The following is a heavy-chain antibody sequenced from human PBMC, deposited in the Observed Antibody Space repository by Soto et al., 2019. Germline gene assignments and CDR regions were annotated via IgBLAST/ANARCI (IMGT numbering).Heavy chain of an antibody. CDR3: ARSDGSYSGNYGMDV. Sequence: LRLSCAASGFTFSSYGMHWVRQAPGKGLEWVAVIWYDGSNKYYADSVKGRFTISRDNSKNTLYLQMNSLRAEDTAVYYCARSDGSYSGNYGMDVWGQGTTVTVSS. V-gene: IGHV3-33*01. CDR1: GFTFSSYG. D-gene: IGHD1-26*01. J-gene: IGHJ6*02. CDR2: IWYDGSNK.